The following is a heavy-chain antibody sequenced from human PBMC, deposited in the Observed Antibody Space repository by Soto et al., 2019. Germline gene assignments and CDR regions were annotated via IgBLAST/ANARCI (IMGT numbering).Heavy chain of an antibody. D-gene: IGHD3-16*01. J-gene: IGHJ4*02. Sequence: EVELVQSGAEVKKSGESLKISCKTSGYSFSHYWIGWVRQMPGKGLEWMGIIYPGDSDTRYSPSFQGQVTISADKSITTAYLQLDSLKPSDTAIYYCARHSSFPYTVDLDNWGQGTLVTVSS. CDR1: GYSFSHYW. V-gene: IGHV5-51*01. CDR3: ARHSSFPYTVDLDN. CDR2: IYPGDSDT.